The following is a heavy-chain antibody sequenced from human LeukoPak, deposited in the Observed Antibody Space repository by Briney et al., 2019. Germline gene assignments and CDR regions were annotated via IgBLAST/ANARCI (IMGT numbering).Heavy chain of an antibody. D-gene: IGHD5-18*01. Sequence: PSETLSLTCAVYGGSFSGYYWSWIRQPPGKGLEWIGEINHSGSTNYNPSLKSRVTISVDTSKNQFSLKLSSVTAADTAVYYCARRYSYGYFSVSGFDYWGQGTLVTVSS. CDR3: ARRYSYGYFSVSGFDY. V-gene: IGHV4-34*01. CDR2: INHSGST. CDR1: GGSFSGYY. J-gene: IGHJ4*02.